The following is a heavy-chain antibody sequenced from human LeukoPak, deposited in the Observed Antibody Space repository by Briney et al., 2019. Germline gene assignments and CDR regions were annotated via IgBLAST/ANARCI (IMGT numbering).Heavy chain of an antibody. J-gene: IGHJ4*02. Sequence: SVKVSCKASGGTFSSYAISWVRQAPGQGLEWMGGIIPIFGTANYAQKFQGRVTITADESTSTAYMELSSLRSEDTAVYYCARGEYCSSTSCYVYDFWSGYYYWGQGTLVTVSS. V-gene: IGHV1-69*13. CDR3: ARGEYCSSTSCYVYDFWSGYYY. CDR2: IIPIFGTA. D-gene: IGHD2-2*01. CDR1: GGTFSSYA.